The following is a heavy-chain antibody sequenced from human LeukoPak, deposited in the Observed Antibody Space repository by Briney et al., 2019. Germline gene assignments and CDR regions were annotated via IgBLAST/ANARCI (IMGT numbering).Heavy chain of an antibody. CDR2: ISYDGSSK. Sequence: GRSLRLSCAASGFTFSSYAMHWVRQAPGKGLEWVAVISYDGSSKYYADSVKGRFTISRDNSKNTLYLQMNSLRAEDTAVYYCAGVGNVDTAMVTPDYWGQGTLVTVSS. D-gene: IGHD5-18*01. V-gene: IGHV3-30-3*01. J-gene: IGHJ4*02. CDR1: GFTFSSYA. CDR3: AGVGNVDTAMVTPDY.